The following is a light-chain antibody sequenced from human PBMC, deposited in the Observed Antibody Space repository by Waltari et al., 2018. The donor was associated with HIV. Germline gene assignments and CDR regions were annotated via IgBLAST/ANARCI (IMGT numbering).Light chain of an antibody. CDR3: SSYAPTNNFYVL. J-gene: IGLJ2*01. Sequence: QSALTQPPSASGSPGQSVTISCTGTSSDIGGYNYVSWYQQHPGKAPKLIMTEVTKRPSGVHDRFSDSKSGNTASLTVSGLQAEDEAHYYCSSYAPTNNFYVLFGGGTALTVL. V-gene: IGLV2-8*01. CDR1: SSDIGGYNY. CDR2: EVT.